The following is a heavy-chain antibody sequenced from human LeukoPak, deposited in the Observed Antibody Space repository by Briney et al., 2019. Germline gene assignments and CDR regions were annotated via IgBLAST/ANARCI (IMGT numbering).Heavy chain of an antibody. J-gene: IGHJ4*02. CDR2: IFYSGNT. CDR3: ATTTIRLGY. V-gene: IGHV4-39*07. D-gene: IGHD1-26*01. CDR1: GGSISRSSRY. Sequence: SETLSLTCAVSGGSISRSSRYWGWIRQPPGKGLEWIGSIFYSGNTYDNPSLKSRVTISVDTSKNQFSLKLSSVTAADTAVYYCATTTIRLGYWGQGTLVTVSS.